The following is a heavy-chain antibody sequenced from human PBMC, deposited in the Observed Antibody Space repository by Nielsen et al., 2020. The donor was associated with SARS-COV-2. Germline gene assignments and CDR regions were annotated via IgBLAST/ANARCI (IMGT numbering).Heavy chain of an antibody. CDR2: ISYDGGNT. D-gene: IGHD5-18*01. V-gene: IGHV3-30*03. J-gene: IGHJ4*02. CDR3: ARGGGYSYDHMSY. Sequence: VRQAPGKGLEWVTVISYDGGNTYYADSVKGRFIVYRDKSKNTLFLQMSSLTTEDTGVYYCARGGGYSYDHMSYWGQGTLVTVSS.